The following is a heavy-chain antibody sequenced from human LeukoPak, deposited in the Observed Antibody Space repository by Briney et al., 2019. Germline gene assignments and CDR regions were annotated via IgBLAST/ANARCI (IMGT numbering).Heavy chain of an antibody. Sequence: GASVKVSCKASGGSFSGYGISWVRQAPGQGLEWMGGIIPMFGTPTYAQNLQGSVTITADESTSTAYMELTSLRSEDTAVYYCATHSPEWRYSGYYNYYYIDVWGKGTTVTVSS. CDR2: IIPMFGTP. CDR1: GGSFSGYG. D-gene: IGHD5-12*01. V-gene: IGHV1-69*13. CDR3: ATHSPEWRYSGYYNYYYIDV. J-gene: IGHJ6*03.